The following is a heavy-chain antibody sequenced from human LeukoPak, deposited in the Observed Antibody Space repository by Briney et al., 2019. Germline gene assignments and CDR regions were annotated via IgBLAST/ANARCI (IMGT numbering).Heavy chain of an antibody. V-gene: IGHV5-51*01. D-gene: IGHD2-2*01. CDR2: IYPGDSDT. Sequence: GESLKISCKGSGYSFTSYWIGWVRQMPGKGLEWMGIIYPGDSDTRHSPSFQGQVTISADKSISTAYLQWSSLKASDTAMYYCARHPIVVVPAAFHPYYYYYMDVWGKGTTVTVSS. J-gene: IGHJ6*03. CDR3: ARHPIVVVPAAFHPYYYYYMDV. CDR1: GYSFTSYW.